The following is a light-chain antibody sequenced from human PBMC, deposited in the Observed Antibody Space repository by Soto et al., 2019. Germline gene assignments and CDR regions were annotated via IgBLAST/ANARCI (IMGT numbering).Light chain of an antibody. CDR2: DDT. J-gene: IGLJ1*01. CDR3: QVWDITSDQYL. V-gene: IGLV3-21*02. CDR1: NIASKS. Sequence: SYELTQPPSVSVAPGQTARLTCWGNNIASKSVHWYQQRPGQAPVMVLYDDTNRPSGIPERFSGSNSGSTATLTISSVEAWDEADYFCQVWDITSDQYLFGTGTKLTVL.